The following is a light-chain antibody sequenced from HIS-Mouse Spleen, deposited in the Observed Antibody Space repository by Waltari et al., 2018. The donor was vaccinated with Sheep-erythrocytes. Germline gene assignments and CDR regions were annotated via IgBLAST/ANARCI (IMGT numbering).Light chain of an antibody. CDR3: CSYAGSSTPWV. CDR1: SSAVGSYNL. Sequence: QSALTQPASVSGSPGQSITISCTGTSSAVGSYNLVSWYHQHPGHAPKLMIYDGSKRPSGVSNRCSGSKSGNTASLTISGLQAEDEADDYCCSYAGSSTPWVFGGGTKLTVL. CDR2: DGS. V-gene: IGLV2-23*01. J-gene: IGLJ3*02.